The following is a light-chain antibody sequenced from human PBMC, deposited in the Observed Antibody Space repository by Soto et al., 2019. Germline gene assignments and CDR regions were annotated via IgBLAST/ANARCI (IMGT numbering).Light chain of an antibody. CDR1: QGVGNN. CDR3: QPYNNWPLT. J-gene: IGKJ4*01. CDR2: DTF. Sequence: EIVMTQSPATLSVSPGGRATLSCRASQGVGNNLAWYQQKPGLAPRLLIFDTFTRATGVPARFSGSGSGTEFTLTISSLQSEDFAIYYCQPYNNWPLTFGGGTKVESK. V-gene: IGKV3-15*01.